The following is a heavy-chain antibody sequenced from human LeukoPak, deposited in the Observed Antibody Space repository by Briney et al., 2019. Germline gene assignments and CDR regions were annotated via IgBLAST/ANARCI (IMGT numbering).Heavy chain of an antibody. V-gene: IGHV1-69*05. J-gene: IGHJ5*02. CDR2: IIPIFGTA. CDR3: ARIGGSTRVNWFDP. CDR1: GGTFSSYA. Sequence: SVKVSCKASGGTFSSYAISWVRQAPGQGLEWMGGIIPIFGTANYAQKFQGRVTITTDESTSTAYMELSSLRSEDTAVYYCARIGGSTRVNWFDPWGQGTLVTVSS. D-gene: IGHD2-2*01.